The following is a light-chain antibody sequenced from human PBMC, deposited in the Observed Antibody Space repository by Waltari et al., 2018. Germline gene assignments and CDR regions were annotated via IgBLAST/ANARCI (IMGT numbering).Light chain of an antibody. V-gene: IGKV3-15*01. Sequence: EIVMTQSPATLSVSPGERATLSCRASQRVSSNLAWYQQKPGQAPRLLIYGASTRASGIPARVRGSGSGTECTLTISRLQSEDSAADFCPLHYNWPPVVGQGTKLEFK. J-gene: IGKJ2*01. CDR3: PLHYNWPPV. CDR2: GAS. CDR1: QRVSSN.